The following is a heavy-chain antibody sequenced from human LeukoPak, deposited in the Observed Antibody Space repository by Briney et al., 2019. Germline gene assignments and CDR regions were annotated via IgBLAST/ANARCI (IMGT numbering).Heavy chain of an antibody. D-gene: IGHD3-9*01. CDR1: GFTFSSYW. J-gene: IGHJ3*02. Sequence: GGSLRLSCAASGFTFSSYWMSWVRQAPGKGLEWVANIKQDGSEKYYVDSVKGRFTISRDNAKNSLYLQMSSLRAEDTAVYYCARRQGYYDILTGYYPDDAFDIWGQGTMVTVSS. CDR3: ARRQGYYDILTGYYPDDAFDI. CDR2: IKQDGSEK. V-gene: IGHV3-7*03.